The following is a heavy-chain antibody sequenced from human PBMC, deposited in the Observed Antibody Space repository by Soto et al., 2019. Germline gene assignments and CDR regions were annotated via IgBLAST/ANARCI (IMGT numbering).Heavy chain of an antibody. CDR1: GYTFTNND. CDR2: INPKSGST. CDR3: ARFYYDFLSGESYYYALDV. J-gene: IGHJ6*02. D-gene: IGHD3-3*01. V-gene: IGHV1-8*02. Sequence: ASVKVSCKASGYTFTNNDINWVRQAPGQGLEWMGKINPKSGSTGYPQKFQDRVTMTRDSSISTAYMELNSLTSEATAVYYCARFYYDFLSGESYYYALDVWGQGTAVTVSS.